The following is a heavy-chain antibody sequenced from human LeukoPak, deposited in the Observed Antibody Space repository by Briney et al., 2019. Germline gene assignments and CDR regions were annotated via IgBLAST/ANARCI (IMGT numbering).Heavy chain of an antibody. J-gene: IGHJ4*02. Sequence: PGGSLRLSCAASGFTFSSSAMSWVRQAPGKGLEWVSAISNNGGYTYYADSVQGRFTISRDLSKNTLYLQMNSLRAEDTALYYCARKYSGTNPFDYWGQGTLVTVSS. CDR2: ISNNGGYT. D-gene: IGHD1-26*01. CDR1: GFTFSSSA. CDR3: ARKYSGTNPFDY. V-gene: IGHV3-23*01.